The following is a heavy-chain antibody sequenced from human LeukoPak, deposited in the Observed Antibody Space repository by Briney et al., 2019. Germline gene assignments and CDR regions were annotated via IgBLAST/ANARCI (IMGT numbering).Heavy chain of an antibody. CDR3: ARVNFGTIVVGYDY. V-gene: IGHV1-18*01. J-gene: IGHJ4*02. D-gene: IGHD3-22*01. Sequence: ASVKVSCKASGYTFTSYGISWVRQAPGQGLEWMGWLSAYNGNTNYAQKLQGRVTMTTDTSTSTAYMELRSLRSDDTAVYYWARVNFGTIVVGYDYWGQGTLVTVSS. CDR1: GYTFTSYG. CDR2: LSAYNGNT.